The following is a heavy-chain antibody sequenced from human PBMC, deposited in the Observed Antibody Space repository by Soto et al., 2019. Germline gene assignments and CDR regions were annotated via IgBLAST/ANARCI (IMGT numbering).Heavy chain of an antibody. J-gene: IGHJ3*02. CDR2: IYHSGST. D-gene: IGHD5-18*01. Sequence: QLQLQESGSGLVKPSQTLSLTCAVSGGSISSGGYSWSWIRQPPGKGLEWIGYIYHSGSTYYNPSLKSRVTISVDRSKNQFSLKLSSVTAADTAVYYCARGAAMVTGVRSHAFDIWGQGTMVTVSS. CDR1: GGSISSGGYS. CDR3: ARGAAMVTGVRSHAFDI. V-gene: IGHV4-30-2*01.